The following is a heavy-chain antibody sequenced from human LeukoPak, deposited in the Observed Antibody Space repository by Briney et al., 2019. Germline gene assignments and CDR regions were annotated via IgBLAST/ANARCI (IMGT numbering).Heavy chain of an antibody. CDR2: IYYSGST. J-gene: IGHJ3*02. Sequence: PETLSLTCTVSGGSISNYYWSWIRQPPGEGLEWIGYIYYSGSTNYNPSLKSRVTMSLDTSKNQFSLKLNSVTAADTAVYYCARDPLRGAFDIWGQGTMVTVSS. CDR3: ARDPLRGAFDI. CDR1: GGSISNYY. V-gene: IGHV4-59*01.